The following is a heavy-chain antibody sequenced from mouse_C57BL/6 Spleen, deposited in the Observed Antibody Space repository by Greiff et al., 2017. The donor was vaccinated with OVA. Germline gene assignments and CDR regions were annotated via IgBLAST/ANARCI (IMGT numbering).Heavy chain of an antibody. CDR1: GYTFTDYN. CDR3: ARGGVLLRAWRNAMDY. CDR2: INPNNGGT. Sequence: EVQLQQSGPELVKPGASVKMSCKASGYTFTDYNMHWVKQSHGKSLEWIGYINPNNGGTSYNQKFKGKATFTVNKSSSTAYMELRSLTSEDSAVYYCARGGVLLRAWRNAMDYWGQGTSVTVSS. D-gene: IGHD1-1*01. V-gene: IGHV1-22*01. J-gene: IGHJ4*01.